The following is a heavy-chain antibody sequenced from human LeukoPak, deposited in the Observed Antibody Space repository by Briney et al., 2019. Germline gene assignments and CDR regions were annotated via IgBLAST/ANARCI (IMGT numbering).Heavy chain of an antibody. Sequence: SETLSLTCTVSGGSISSSYWSWIRQPPGKGLEWIGYIYYSGSTNYNPSLKSRVTISVDTSKNQFSLNLSSVTAADTAVYYCARGGGYSGYDFGYWGQGTLVTVSS. CDR1: GGSISSSY. CDR3: ARGGGYSGYDFGY. J-gene: IGHJ4*02. V-gene: IGHV4-59*01. CDR2: IYYSGST. D-gene: IGHD5-12*01.